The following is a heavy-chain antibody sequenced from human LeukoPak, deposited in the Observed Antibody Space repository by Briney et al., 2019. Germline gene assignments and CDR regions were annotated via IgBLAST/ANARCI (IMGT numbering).Heavy chain of an antibody. D-gene: IGHD6-13*01. CDR3: ARDALDLSIAAAPFDY. CDR2: ISYDGSNK. CDR1: GFTFSSYA. J-gene: IGHJ4*02. V-gene: IGHV3-30-3*01. Sequence: GGSLRLSCAASGFTFSSYAMHWVRQAPGKGLEWVAVISYDGSNKYYADSVKGRFTISRDNSKHTLYLQMNSLRAEDTAVYYCARDALDLSIAAAPFDYWGQGTLVTVSS.